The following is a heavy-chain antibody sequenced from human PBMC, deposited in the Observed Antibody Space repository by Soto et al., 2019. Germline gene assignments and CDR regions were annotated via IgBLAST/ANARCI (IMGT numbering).Heavy chain of an antibody. V-gene: IGHV4-59*08. CDR3: ARYMAFGVANWFDP. CDR2: IYYSGST. D-gene: IGHD3-3*01. CDR1: GGSIISYY. J-gene: IGHJ5*02. Sequence: SETLSLTCTVSGGSIISYYWTWIRQPPGKGLEWIGYIYYSGSTNYNPSLKSRVTISVATSKTQFSLKLSSVTAADTAVYYCARYMAFGVANWFDPWGQGTLVTVSS.